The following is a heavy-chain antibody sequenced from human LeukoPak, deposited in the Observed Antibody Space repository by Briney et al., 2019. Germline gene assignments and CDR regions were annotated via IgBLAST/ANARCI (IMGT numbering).Heavy chain of an antibody. CDR3: ARGLDYFDY. V-gene: IGHV3-7*03. CDR2: IKQDGSEK. Sequence: GGSLRLSCAASGFTFSSYWVSWVRQAPGKGLEWVANIKQDGSEKYYVDSVKGRFTISRDNAKHSLYLQMNSLRAEDTAVYSCARGLDYFDYWGQGTLVTVSS. D-gene: IGHD3-22*01. CDR1: GFTFSSYW. J-gene: IGHJ4*02.